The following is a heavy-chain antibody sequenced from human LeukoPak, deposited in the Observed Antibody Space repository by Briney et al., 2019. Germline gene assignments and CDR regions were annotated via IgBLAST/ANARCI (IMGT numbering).Heavy chain of an antibody. J-gene: IGHJ4*02. D-gene: IGHD4-17*01. CDR1: GYTFTSYA. V-gene: IGHV1-3*01. Sequence: ASVKVSCKASGYTFTSYAMHWVRQAPGQRLEWMGWINAGNGNTKYSQKFQGRVTITRDTSASTAYMELSSLRSEDTAVYYCARGLDYGDLDNYWGQGTLVTVSS. CDR3: ARGLDYGDLDNY. CDR2: INAGNGNT.